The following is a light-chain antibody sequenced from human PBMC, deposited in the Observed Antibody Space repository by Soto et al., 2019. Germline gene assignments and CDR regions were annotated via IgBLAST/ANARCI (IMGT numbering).Light chain of an antibody. CDR3: SSYTSTRTLVA. J-gene: IGLJ2*01. Sequence: QSALTQPASLSGSPGQSITISCTGTSSDVGDYNYVSWYQQHPGKAPKVMIYDVSNRPSGVSDRFSGSKFGNTASLTISGLQAEDGAEYYCSSYTSTRTLVAFGGGTKLTVL. CDR2: DVS. V-gene: IGLV2-14*01. CDR1: SSDVGDYNY.